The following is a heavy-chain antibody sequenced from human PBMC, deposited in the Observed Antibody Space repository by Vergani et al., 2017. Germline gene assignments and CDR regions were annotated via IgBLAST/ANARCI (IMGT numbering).Heavy chain of an antibody. D-gene: IGHD3-22*01. J-gene: IGHJ4*02. CDR2: IYYSGST. V-gene: IGHV4-59*11. CDR3: AREDSSGPYYFDY. CDR1: GGSISSHY. Sequence: QVQLQESGPGLVKPSETLSLTCTVSGGSISSHYWSWIRQPPGKGLEWIGYIYYSGSTNYNPSLKSRVTISVDTSKNQFSLKLSSVTAADTAVYYCAREDSSGPYYFDYWGQGTLVTVSS.